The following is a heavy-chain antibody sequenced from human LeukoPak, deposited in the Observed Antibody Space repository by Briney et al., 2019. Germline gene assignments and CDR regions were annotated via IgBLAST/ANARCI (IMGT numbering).Heavy chain of an antibody. J-gene: IGHJ4*02. Sequence: SQTLSLTCTVSGGSISSGGYYWSWIRQHPGKGLEWIGYIYYSGSTYYNPSLKSRVTISVDTSKNQFSLKLSSVTAADTAVYYCARGDYDSSGLDYWGQGTLVTVSS. CDR1: GGSISSGGYY. CDR2: IYYSGST. V-gene: IGHV4-31*03. D-gene: IGHD3-22*01. CDR3: ARGDYDSSGLDY.